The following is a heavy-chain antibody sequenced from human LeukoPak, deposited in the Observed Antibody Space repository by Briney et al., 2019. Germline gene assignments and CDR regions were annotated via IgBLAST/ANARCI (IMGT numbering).Heavy chain of an antibody. Sequence: ASVKVSCKASGGTFSSYAISWVRQATGQGLEWMGWMNPNSGNTGYAQKFQGRVTMTRNTSISTAYMELSSLRSEDTAVYYCAREGSLDFWSGPHSYGMDVWGQGTTVTVSS. CDR1: GGTFSSYA. CDR3: AREGSLDFWSGPHSYGMDV. J-gene: IGHJ6*02. CDR2: MNPNSGNT. D-gene: IGHD3-3*01. V-gene: IGHV1-8*02.